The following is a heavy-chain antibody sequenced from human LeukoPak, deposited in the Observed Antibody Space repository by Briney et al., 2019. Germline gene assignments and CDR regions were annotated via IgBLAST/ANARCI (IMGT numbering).Heavy chain of an antibody. D-gene: IGHD6-13*01. CDR2: IYYSGST. CDR1: GGSISSSSYY. J-gene: IGHJ5*02. Sequence: PSETLSLTCTVSGGSISSSSYYWGWIRQPPGKGLEWIGSIYYSGSTYYNPSLKSRVTISVDTSKNQFSLKLSSVTAADTAVYYCARARYSSSHNWFDPWGQGTLVTVSS. CDR3: ARARYSSSHNWFDP. V-gene: IGHV4-39*07.